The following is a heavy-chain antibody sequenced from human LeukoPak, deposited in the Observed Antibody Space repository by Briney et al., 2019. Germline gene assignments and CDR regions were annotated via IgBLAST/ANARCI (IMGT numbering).Heavy chain of an antibody. D-gene: IGHD6-13*01. CDR2: IKQDGSEK. CDR3: AGEIGAAGPSDAFDI. J-gene: IGHJ3*02. V-gene: IGHV3-7*01. Sequence: GGSLRLSCAASGFTFSNYWMSWVRQAPGKGLEWVANIKQDGSEKNYVDSVKGRFTISGDNAKNSLYLQMNSLRAEDTAVYYCAGEIGAAGPSDAFDIWGQGTMVTVSS. CDR1: GFTFSNYW.